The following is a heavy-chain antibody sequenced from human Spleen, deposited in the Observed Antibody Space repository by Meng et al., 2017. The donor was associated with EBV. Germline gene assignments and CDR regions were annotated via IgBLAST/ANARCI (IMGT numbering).Heavy chain of an antibody. CDR2: INTGNGNT. CDR1: GYIFTSYG. J-gene: IGHJ5*02. Sequence: VQLAVSGAEVKKPGASVKVSCKDCGYIFTSYGINWVRQAPGQRLEWMGWINTGNGNTEYSQMFQDRVTITMDTSASTAYMELSSLRSEDTSVYYCTRVYRSSWYEWFDPWGQGTLVTVSS. CDR3: TRVYRSSWYEWFDP. D-gene: IGHD6-13*01. V-gene: IGHV1-3*04.